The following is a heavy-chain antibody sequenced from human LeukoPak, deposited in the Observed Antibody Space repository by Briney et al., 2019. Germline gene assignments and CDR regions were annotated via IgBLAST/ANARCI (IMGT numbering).Heavy chain of an antibody. V-gene: IGHV3-48*03. CDR1: GFTFSSYE. CDR3: ARRAGAYSHPYDY. J-gene: IGHJ4*02. Sequence: GGSLRLSCAASGFTFSSYEMNWVRQAPGKGLEWVSYITSSGSTLYYADSVKGRFTISRDNAKNSLYLQMNSLRAEDTAVYYCARRAGAYSHPYDYWGQGTLVTVSS. CDR2: ITSSGSTL. D-gene: IGHD4/OR15-4a*01.